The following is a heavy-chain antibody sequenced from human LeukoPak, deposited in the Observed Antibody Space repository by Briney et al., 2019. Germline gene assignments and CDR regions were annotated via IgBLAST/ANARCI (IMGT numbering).Heavy chain of an antibody. V-gene: IGHV4-4*02. D-gene: IGHD5-18*01. J-gene: IGHJ3*02. Sequence: SETLSLTCAVSGGSIISSTNWWSWVRQPPGKGLEWIGEIYHNGGTNYNPSLKNRITISVDKSQNQFSLKVNSLTAADTAVYYCARGGYVYSYGGGDAFDIWGQGTMVTVSS. CDR2: IYHNGGT. CDR3: ARGGYVYSYGGGDAFDI. CDR1: GGSIISSTNW.